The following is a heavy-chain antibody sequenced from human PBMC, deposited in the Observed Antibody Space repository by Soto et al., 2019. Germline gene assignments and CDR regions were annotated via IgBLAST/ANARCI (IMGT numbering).Heavy chain of an antibody. CDR2: IKQDGSAK. V-gene: IGHV3-7*04. D-gene: IGHD1-1*01. CDR3: AGGTGWVHDY. CDR1: GFTFSNYW. Sequence: EVQLVESGGGRVQPGGSLRLSCAGSGFTFSNYWMNWVRQTPGKGLEWVANIKQDGSAKNYVESVKGRFTISRDNAKNLVDLQTNSLRAEDTAVYYCAGGTGWVHDYWGQGTLVTVSS. J-gene: IGHJ4*02.